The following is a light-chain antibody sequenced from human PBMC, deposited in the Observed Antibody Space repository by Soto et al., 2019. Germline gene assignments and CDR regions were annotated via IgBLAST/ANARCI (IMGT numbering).Light chain of an antibody. CDR2: DTS. CDR1: QSVRSSH. CDR3: QQYGSSGT. V-gene: IGKV3-20*01. Sequence: EIVLTQSPGTLSLSPGERATLSCRTSQSVRSSHLAWYQQKSGQAPRLLIYDTSYRATGIPARFSGSGSGTDFTLTISRLEPEDFAVYYCQQYGSSGTFGQGTKVDI. J-gene: IGKJ1*01.